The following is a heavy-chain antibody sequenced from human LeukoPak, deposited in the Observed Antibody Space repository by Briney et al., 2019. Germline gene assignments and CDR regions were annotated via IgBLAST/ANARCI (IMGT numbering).Heavy chain of an antibody. D-gene: IGHD3-22*01. Sequence: GGSLRLSCAASGFTFSSYWMHWVRQAPGKGLVWVSRIDGDDDEYSRLYADSVKGRFTISRDNAKNTVYLQMNSLRVEDTAVYYCARDEIGGYYDSSGPTTFWGQGTLVTVSS. CDR2: IDGDDDEYSR. CDR3: ARDEIGGYYDSSGPTTF. V-gene: IGHV3-74*01. J-gene: IGHJ4*02. CDR1: GFTFSSYW.